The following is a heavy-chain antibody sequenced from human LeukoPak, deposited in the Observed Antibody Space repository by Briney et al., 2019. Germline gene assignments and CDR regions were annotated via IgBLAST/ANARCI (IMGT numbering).Heavy chain of an antibody. D-gene: IGHD3-10*01. CDR2: INHSGST. CDR3: ARRKLNYYGSGSFCFDY. CDR1: GGSFSGYY. Sequence: SETLSLTCAVYGGSFSGYYWSWIRQPPGKGLEWIGEINHSGSTNYNPSLKSRVTISVDTSKNQFSLKLSSVTAADTAVYYCARRKLNYYGSGSFCFDYWGQGTLVTVSS. J-gene: IGHJ4*02. V-gene: IGHV4-34*01.